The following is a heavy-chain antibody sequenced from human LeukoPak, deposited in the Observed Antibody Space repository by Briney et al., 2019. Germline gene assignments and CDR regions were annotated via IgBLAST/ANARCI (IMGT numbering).Heavy chain of an antibody. V-gene: IGHV3-23*01. CDR3: ANRGDSSSWTDYYYYGMDV. CDR1: GFTFSSCA. D-gene: IGHD6-13*01. J-gene: IGHJ6*02. CDR2: ISGSGGST. Sequence: GVSLRLSCAASGFTFSSCAMSWVRQAPGKGLEWVSAISGSGGSTYYADSVKGRFTISRDNSKNTLYLQMNSLRAEDTAVYYCANRGDSSSWTDYYYYGMDVWGQGTTVTVSS.